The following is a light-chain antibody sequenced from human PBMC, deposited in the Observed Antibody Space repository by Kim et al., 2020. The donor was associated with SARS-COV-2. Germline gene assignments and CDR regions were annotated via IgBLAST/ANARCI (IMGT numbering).Light chain of an antibody. V-gene: IGLV1-40*01. J-gene: IGLJ2*01. Sequence: QSVLTQPPSVSGAPGQRVTISCTGSNSNIGAGYDVHWYQQLPGTAPKLLIYGNSNRPSGVPDRFSGSKSGTSASLAITGLQAEDEADYYCQSYDSSLSGWVVFGGGTQLTVL. CDR3: QSYDSSLSGWVV. CDR2: GNS. CDR1: NSNIGAGYD.